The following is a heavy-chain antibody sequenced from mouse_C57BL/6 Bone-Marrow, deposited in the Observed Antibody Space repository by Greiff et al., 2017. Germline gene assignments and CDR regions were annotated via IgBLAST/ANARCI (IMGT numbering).Heavy chain of an antibody. Sequence: QVQLQQPGAELVMPGASVKLSCKASGYTFTSYWMHWVKQRPGQGLEWIGEIDPSDSYTNYNQKFKGKSTLTVDKSSSTAYMQLSSLTSEDSAVYYCARRYGSSYDAMDDWGQGTSVTVSS. CDR3: ARRYGSSYDAMDD. V-gene: IGHV1-69*01. CDR1: GYTFTSYW. D-gene: IGHD1-1*01. J-gene: IGHJ4*01. CDR2: IDPSDSYT.